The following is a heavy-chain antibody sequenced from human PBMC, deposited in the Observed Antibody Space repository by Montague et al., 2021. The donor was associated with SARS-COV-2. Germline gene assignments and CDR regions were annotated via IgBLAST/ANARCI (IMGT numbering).Heavy chain of an antibody. CDR2: ILHSGST. Sequence: TLSLTCAVSGGSINSGGYAWSWIRLSPGKGLEWIGYILHSGSTYYNPSLWSRVTISVDRSKSQFSLNLTSMTAADTAVYFCARAASPRGAFDVWGQGTVVTVSS. V-gene: IGHV4-30-2*06. D-gene: IGHD3-10*01. CDR3: ARAASPRGAFDV. CDR1: GGSINSGGYA. J-gene: IGHJ3*01.